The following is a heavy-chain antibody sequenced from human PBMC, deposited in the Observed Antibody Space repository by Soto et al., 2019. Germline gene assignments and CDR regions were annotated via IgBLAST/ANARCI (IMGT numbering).Heavy chain of an antibody. CDR1: GGSISSYY. V-gene: IGHV4-59*01. CDR2: IYYSGST. CDR3: ARRVDTAMADIFDY. J-gene: IGHJ4*02. Sequence: SDTLSLTCTVSGGSISSYYWSWIRQPPGKGLEWIGYIYYSGSTNYNPSLKSRVTISVDTSKNQFSLKLSSVTAADTAVYYCARRVDTAMADIFDYWGQGTLVTVSS. D-gene: IGHD5-18*01.